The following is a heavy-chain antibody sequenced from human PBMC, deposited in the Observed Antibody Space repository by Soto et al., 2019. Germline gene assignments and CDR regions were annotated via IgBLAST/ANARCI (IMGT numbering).Heavy chain of an antibody. Sequence: ASVKVSCKASGYTFTSYAMHWVRQAPGQRLEWMGWINAGNGNTKYSQKFQGRVTITRDTSASTAYMELRSLRSEDTAVYYCARESPRLTTVTTRGRNNWFDPWGQGTLVTVSS. CDR3: ARESPRLTTVTTRGRNNWFDP. CDR2: INAGNGNT. J-gene: IGHJ5*02. D-gene: IGHD4-17*01. CDR1: GYTFTSYA. V-gene: IGHV1-3*01.